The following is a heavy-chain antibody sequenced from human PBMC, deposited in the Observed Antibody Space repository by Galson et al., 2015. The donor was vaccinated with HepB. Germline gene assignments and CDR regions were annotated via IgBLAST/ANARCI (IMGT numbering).Heavy chain of an antibody. Sequence: SVKVSCKVSGYTLTELSMHWVRQAPGKGLEWMGGFDPEDGETIYAHKFQGRVTMTEDTSTDTAYIEVSSLRAEDTAVYYCATDDPTYYDSGRHDAVDIWGQGIMVTGSS. D-gene: IGHD3-10*01. CDR2: FDPEDGET. V-gene: IGHV1-24*01. CDR1: GYTLTELS. CDR3: ATDDPTYYDSGRHDAVDI. J-gene: IGHJ3*02.